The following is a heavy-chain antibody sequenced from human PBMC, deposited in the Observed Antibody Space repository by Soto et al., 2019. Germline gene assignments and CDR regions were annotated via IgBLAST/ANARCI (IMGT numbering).Heavy chain of an antibody. D-gene: IGHD3-22*01. CDR1: GFTFSSYS. V-gene: IGHV3-21*01. CDR2: ISSSSSYI. Sequence: PGGSLRLSCAASGFTFSSYSMNWVRQAPGKGLEWVSSISSSSSYIYYADSVKGRFTISRDNAKNSLYLQMNSLRAEDTAVYYCARALNYYDSSRRPRGGFDLWGRGTLVTVSS. CDR3: ARALNYYDSSRRPRGGFDL. J-gene: IGHJ2*01.